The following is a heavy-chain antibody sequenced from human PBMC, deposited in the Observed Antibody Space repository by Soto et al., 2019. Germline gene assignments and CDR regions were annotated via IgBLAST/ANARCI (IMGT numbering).Heavy chain of an antibody. CDR1: GFTFSSYA. CDR3: ARLGSGSYSDY. Sequence: EVQLLESGGGLVQPGGSLRLSCAASGFTFSSYAMRWVRQAPVKGLEWVSAISGSGDSTYYADSVKGRFTISRDKSKNTLYLQMNSLRAEDTAVYYCARLGSGSYSDYWGQGTLVTVSS. V-gene: IGHV3-23*01. CDR2: ISGSGDST. J-gene: IGHJ4*02. D-gene: IGHD1-26*01.